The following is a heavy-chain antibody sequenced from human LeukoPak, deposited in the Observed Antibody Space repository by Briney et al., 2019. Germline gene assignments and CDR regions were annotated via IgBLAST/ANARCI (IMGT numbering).Heavy chain of an antibody. CDR1: GFTFSTYS. CDR2: IYTGGST. J-gene: IGHJ4*02. D-gene: IGHD3-22*01. Sequence: GGSLRLSCAASGFTFSTYSMNWVRQAPGKGLEWVSAIYTGGSTYYAGSVKGRFTISRDNSKNTLYLQMNSLRAEDTAVYYCARNLYYYDSSGYYYYWGQGTLVTVSS. V-gene: IGHV3-66*01. CDR3: ARNLYYYDSSGYYYY.